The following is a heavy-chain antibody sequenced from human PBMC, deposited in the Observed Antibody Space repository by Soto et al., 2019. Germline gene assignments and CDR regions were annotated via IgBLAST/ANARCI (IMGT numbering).Heavy chain of an antibody. CDR3: AHRQGSTVVNGDNWFDP. Sequence: ASVKVSCKASGYTFTSYALHWVRQAPGQRLEWMGWINAANGNTKYSQKFQARLTITKDTSKNQVVLTVTNMDPVDTATYYCAHRQGSTVVNGDNWFDPWGQGTLVTVSS. J-gene: IGHJ5*02. V-gene: IGHV1-3*01. CDR1: GYTFTSYA. D-gene: IGHD2-15*01. CDR2: INAANGNT.